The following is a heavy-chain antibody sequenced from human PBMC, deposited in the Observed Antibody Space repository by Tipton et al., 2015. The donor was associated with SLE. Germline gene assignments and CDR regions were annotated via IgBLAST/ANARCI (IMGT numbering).Heavy chain of an antibody. Sequence: TLSLTCAVYGGSFSGYYWSWIRQPPGKGLEWIGEINHSGSTNYNPSLKSRVTISVDTSKNQFSPKLSSVTAADTAVYYCARGGFAKYSSRGIGWFDPWGQGTLVTVSS. CDR2: INHSGST. J-gene: IGHJ5*02. D-gene: IGHD6-13*01. CDR1: GGSFSGYY. V-gene: IGHV4-34*01. CDR3: ARGGFAKYSSRGIGWFDP.